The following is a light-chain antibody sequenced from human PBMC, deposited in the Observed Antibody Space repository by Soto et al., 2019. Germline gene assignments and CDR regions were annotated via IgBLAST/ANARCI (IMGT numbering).Light chain of an antibody. Sequence: EIVMTQSPATLSVSPGERATLSCRASQSVSSDLAWYQQKPGQAPRLLIYGASTRATGIPARFSGSGSGTEFTLTISSLRPDDFATYYCQQYNDYSAWTFGQGTKVDIK. V-gene: IGKV3-15*01. J-gene: IGKJ1*01. CDR1: QSVSSD. CDR2: GAS. CDR3: QQYNDYSAWT.